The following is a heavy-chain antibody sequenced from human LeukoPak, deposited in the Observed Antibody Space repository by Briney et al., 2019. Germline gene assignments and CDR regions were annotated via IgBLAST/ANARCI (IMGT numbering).Heavy chain of an antibody. Sequence: GRSLRLSCAASGFTFSTYAVNWVREAPGKGLEWVSTISGSGDSTYYADSVKGRFTISRDNSKNTLYPQMNSLRAEDTAVYYCAKDVVRGILSAFDIWGQGTMVTVSS. D-gene: IGHD6-6*01. CDR2: ISGSGDST. CDR1: GFTFSTYA. CDR3: AKDVVRGILSAFDI. V-gene: IGHV3-23*01. J-gene: IGHJ3*02.